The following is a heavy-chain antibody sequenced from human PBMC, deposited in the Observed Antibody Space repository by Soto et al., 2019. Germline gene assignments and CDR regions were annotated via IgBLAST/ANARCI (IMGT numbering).Heavy chain of an antibody. CDR2: ISYDGSNK. CDR3: AKKPGGVATIGRRPAYYYGMDV. CDR1: GFTFSSYG. Sequence: GGSLRLSCAASGFTFSSYGMHWVRQAPGKGLEWVAVISYDGSNKYYADSVKGRFTISRDNSKNTLYLQMNSLRAEDTAVYYCAKKPGGVATIGRRPAYYYGMDVWGQGTTVTVSS. J-gene: IGHJ6*02. V-gene: IGHV3-30*18. D-gene: IGHD5-12*01.